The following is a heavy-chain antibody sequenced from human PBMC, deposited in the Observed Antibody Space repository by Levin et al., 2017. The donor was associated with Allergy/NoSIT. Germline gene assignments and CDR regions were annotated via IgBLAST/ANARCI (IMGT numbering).Heavy chain of an antibody. J-gene: IGHJ4*02. Sequence: SETLSLTCGVYSGSLSGYYWNWIRQSPGKGLEWVGEISHSGNTDYNPSLKSRVSVSVDKAKNQFSLRLTSVTAADSAVYYCARSDDSSGYYLGYWGQGTLVTVSS. V-gene: IGHV4-34*01. CDR2: ISHSGNT. D-gene: IGHD3-22*01. CDR1: SGSLSGYY. CDR3: ARSDDSSGYYLGY.